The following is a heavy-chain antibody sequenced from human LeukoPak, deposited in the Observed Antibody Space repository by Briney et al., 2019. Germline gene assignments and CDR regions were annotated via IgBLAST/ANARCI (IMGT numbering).Heavy chain of an antibody. D-gene: IGHD6-19*01. J-gene: IGHJ4*02. CDR2: MNPDSGNT. CDR3: ARREAVAGDY. CDR1: GYTFNSYE. Sequence: ASVKVSCKASGYTFNSYEINWVRQATGQGLEWMGWMNPDSGNTGYAQKFQGRVTMTRDTSISTAYMELSRLRSDDTAVYYCARREAVAGDYWGQGTLVTVSS. V-gene: IGHV1-8*01.